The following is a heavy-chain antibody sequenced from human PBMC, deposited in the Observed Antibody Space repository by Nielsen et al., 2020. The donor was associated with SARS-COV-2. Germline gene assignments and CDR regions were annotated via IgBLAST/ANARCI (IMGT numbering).Heavy chain of an antibody. D-gene: IGHD3-10*01. CDR3: AREGIRWFGERERCYFDY. J-gene: IGHJ4*02. V-gene: IGHV1-2*06. Sequence: ASVKVSCKASGYTFTDYYIHWVRQAPGQGLEWMGRINPNSGGTNYAQQFQGRVTMTRDTSITTAYMGLSRLRSDDTAVYYCAREGIRWFGERERCYFDYWGQGTLVTVSS. CDR1: GYTFTDYY. CDR2: INPNSGGT.